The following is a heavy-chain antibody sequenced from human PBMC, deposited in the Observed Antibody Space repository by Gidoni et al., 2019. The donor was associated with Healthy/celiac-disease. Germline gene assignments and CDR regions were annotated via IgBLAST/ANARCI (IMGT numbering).Heavy chain of an antibody. CDR2: ISGSGGST. V-gene: IGHV3-23*01. Sequence: EVQLLESGGGLVQPGGSLRLSCAASGFTFSSYAMGWVRQAPGKGLEWVAAISGSGGSTYYADSVKGRFTISRDNSKNTLYLQMNSLRAEDTAVYYCAKDSRNVVVTAILFDYWGQGTLVTVSS. D-gene: IGHD2-21*02. J-gene: IGHJ4*02. CDR3: AKDSRNVVVTAILFDY. CDR1: GFTFSSYA.